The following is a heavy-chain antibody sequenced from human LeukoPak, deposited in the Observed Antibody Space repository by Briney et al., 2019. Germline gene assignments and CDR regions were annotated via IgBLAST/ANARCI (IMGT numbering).Heavy chain of an antibody. V-gene: IGHV4-61*02. CDR1: GGSIGSGSYY. Sequence: SETLSLTCTVSGGSIGSGSYYWSWIRQPAGKGLEWIGRIYTSGSTNYNPSLKSRVTISVDTSKNQFSLKLSSVTAADTAVYYCARVGSDYYGSGSYYTHYYMDVWGKGTTVTVSS. J-gene: IGHJ6*03. CDR3: ARVGSDYYGSGSYYTHYYMDV. D-gene: IGHD3-10*01. CDR2: IYTSGST.